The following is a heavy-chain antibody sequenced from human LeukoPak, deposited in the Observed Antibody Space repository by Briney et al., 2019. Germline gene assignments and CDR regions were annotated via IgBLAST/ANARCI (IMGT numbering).Heavy chain of an antibody. V-gene: IGHV3-7*03. J-gene: IGHJ4*02. CDR1: GFTFSDYW. CDR3: ASGRYSSSWSHDY. D-gene: IGHD6-13*01. Sequence: QTGGSLRLSCAASGFTFSDYWMSWVRQAPGKGLEWVANIKQDGSEKFYVDSVKGRFTISRDNAKDSLYLQMNSLRAEDTAVYYCASGRYSSSWSHDYWGQGTLVTVSS. CDR2: IKQDGSEK.